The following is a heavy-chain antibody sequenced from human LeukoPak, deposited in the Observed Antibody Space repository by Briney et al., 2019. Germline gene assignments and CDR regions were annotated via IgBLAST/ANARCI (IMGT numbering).Heavy chain of an antibody. CDR1: GFTFSSYW. D-gene: IGHD3-3*01. Sequence: GGSLRLSCAASGFTFSSYWMHWVRQAPGKGLVWVSRINSDGSSTSYADSVKGRFTTSRDNAKNTLYLQMNSLRAEDTAVYYCARDSASKIDYDFWSGYYKGSTNFDYWGQGTLVTVSS. CDR2: INSDGSST. J-gene: IGHJ4*02. CDR3: ARDSASKIDYDFWSGYYKGSTNFDY. V-gene: IGHV3-74*01.